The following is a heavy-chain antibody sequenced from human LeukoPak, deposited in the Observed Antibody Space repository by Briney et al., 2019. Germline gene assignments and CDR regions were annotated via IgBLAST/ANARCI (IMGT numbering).Heavy chain of an antibody. CDR1: EFNFSTYA. J-gene: IGHJ4*02. D-gene: IGHD3-3*02. CDR3: AKGSFGLDY. CDR2: ISTSGGST. V-gene: IGHV3-23*01. Sequence: TGGSLRLSCAASEFNFSTYAMSWVRQAPGKGLEWVSCISTSGGSTYYADSVKGRFTISRDNSKNTLYLQRNSLRAEDTGVYYCAKGSFGLDYWGQGTLVSVS.